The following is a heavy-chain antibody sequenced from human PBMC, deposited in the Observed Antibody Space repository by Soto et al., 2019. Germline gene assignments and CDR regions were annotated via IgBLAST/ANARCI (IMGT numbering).Heavy chain of an antibody. V-gene: IGHV4-39*01. CDR3: ARRSIAAADAFDI. D-gene: IGHD6-13*01. CDR1: GGSISSSSYY. J-gene: IGHJ3*02. CDR2: IYYSGST. Sequence: PSETLSLTCTVSGGSISSSSYYWGWIRQPPGKGLEWIGSIYYSGSTYYNTSLKSRVTISVDTSKNQFSLKLSSVTAADTAVYYCARRSIAAADAFDIWGQGTMVTVS.